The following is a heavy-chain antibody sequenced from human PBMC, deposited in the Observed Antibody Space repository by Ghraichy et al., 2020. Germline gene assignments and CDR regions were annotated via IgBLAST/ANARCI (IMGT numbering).Heavy chain of an antibody. CDR2: VNSDGGYT. J-gene: IGHJ4*02. CDR1: GFTFDDYT. V-gene: IGHV3-43*01. CDR3: AKELQDDYGDSGFFDS. Sequence: GGSLRLSCAVSGFTFDDYTMHWVRQAPGKGLEWVSLVNSDGGYTYYADSVKGRFTISRDNSKNSLYLQMNSLRTEDTALYYCAKELQDDYGDSGFFDSGGQGTLVTVSS. D-gene: IGHD4-17*01.